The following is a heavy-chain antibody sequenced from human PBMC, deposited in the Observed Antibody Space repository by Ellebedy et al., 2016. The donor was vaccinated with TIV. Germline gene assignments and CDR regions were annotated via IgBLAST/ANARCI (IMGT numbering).Heavy chain of an antibody. J-gene: IGHJ4*02. CDR1: GFTVSSNY. CDR3: AKDRGDGLLLDY. Sequence: GESLKIFCAASGFTVSSNYMSWVRQAPGKGLEWVSVIYSGGSTYYADSVKGRFTISRDNSKNTLYLQMNSLRAEDTAVYYCAKDRGDGLLLDYWGQGTLVTVSS. CDR2: IYSGGST. V-gene: IGHV3-66*01. D-gene: IGHD2-15*01.